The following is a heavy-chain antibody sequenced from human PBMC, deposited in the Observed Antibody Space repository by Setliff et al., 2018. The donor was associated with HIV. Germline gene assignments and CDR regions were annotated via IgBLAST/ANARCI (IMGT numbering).Heavy chain of an antibody. CDR3: ARDHYDILTGYYRTYYYMNV. CDR1: GYIFNSYG. Sequence: ASVKVSCKASGYIFNSYGISWVRQAPGQGLEWMGWISAYNGNTNYAQKVQGRVSMTTDTSTSTAYMELRSLRSDDTAVYYCARDHYDILTGYYRTYYYMNVWGKGTTVTVSS. D-gene: IGHD3-9*01. CDR2: ISAYNGNT. J-gene: IGHJ6*03. V-gene: IGHV1-18*01.